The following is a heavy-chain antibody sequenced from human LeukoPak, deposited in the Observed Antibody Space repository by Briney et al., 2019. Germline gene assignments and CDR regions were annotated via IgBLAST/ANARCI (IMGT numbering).Heavy chain of an antibody. Sequence: GGSLRLSCAASGFTFSSYWMHWVRQGPGKGRAWVSRINSDGSSTTYADSVRGRFTISRDNAKNSRYLQMNSLRAEDTAVYYCARDKGEQLQGSAFDIWGQGTMVTVSS. CDR2: INSDGSST. D-gene: IGHD6-6*01. V-gene: IGHV3-74*01. CDR1: GFTFSSYW. J-gene: IGHJ3*02. CDR3: ARDKGEQLQGSAFDI.